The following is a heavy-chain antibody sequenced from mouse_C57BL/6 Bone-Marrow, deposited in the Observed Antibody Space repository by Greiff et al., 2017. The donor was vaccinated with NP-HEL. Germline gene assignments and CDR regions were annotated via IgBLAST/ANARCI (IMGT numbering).Heavy chain of an antibody. Sequence: VQLQQSGPELVKPGASVKISCKASGYAFSSSWMNWVKQRPGKGLEWIGRIYPGDGDTNYNGKFKGKDTLTADKSSSTAYMQLSSLTSEDSAVYFCDSSGAMDYWGQGTSVTVSS. CDR2: IYPGDGDT. J-gene: IGHJ4*01. V-gene: IGHV1-82*01. CDR1: GYAFSSSW. CDR3: DSSGAMDY.